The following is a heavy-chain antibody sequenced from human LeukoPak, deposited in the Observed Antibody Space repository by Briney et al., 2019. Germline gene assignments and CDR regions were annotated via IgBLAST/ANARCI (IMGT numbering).Heavy chain of an antibody. CDR1: GYTFTGYY. V-gene: IGHV1-2*02. CDR3: ARVSSWYGGLDY. CDR2: INPNSGGT. D-gene: IGHD6-13*01. Sequence: GASVKVSCTASGYTFTGYYMHWVRQAPGQGLEWMGWINPNSGGTKNAQKFQGRVTMTRDTSISTAYMELSSLRSDDTAVYYCARVSSWYGGLDYWGQGTLVTVSS. J-gene: IGHJ4*02.